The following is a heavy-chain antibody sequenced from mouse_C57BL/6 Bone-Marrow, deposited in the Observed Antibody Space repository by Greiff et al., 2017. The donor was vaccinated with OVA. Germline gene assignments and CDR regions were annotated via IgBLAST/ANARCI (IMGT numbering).Heavy chain of an antibody. D-gene: IGHD1-1*01. CDR3: AKNYYGSSYYAMDY. CDR1: GFSLTSYG. CDR2: IWRGGST. Sequence: VQLVESGPGLVQPSQSLSITCTVSGFSLTSYGVHWVRQSPGKGLEWLGVIWRGGSTDYNAAFMSRLSITKDNSKSQVFFKMNSLQADDTAIYYGAKNYYGSSYYAMDYWGQGTSVTVSS. V-gene: IGHV2-5*01. J-gene: IGHJ4*01.